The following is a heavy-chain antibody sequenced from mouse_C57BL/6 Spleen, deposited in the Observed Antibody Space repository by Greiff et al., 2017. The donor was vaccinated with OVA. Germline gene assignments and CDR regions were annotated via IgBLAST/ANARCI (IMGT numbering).Heavy chain of an antibody. Sequence: EVMLVESGPVLVKPGASVKMSCKASGYTFTDYYMNWVKQSHGKSLEWIGVINPYNGGTSYNQKFKGKATLTVDKSSSTAYMELNSLTSEDSAVYYCARWYYFDYWGQGTTLTVSS. CDR2: INPYNGGT. V-gene: IGHV1-19*01. CDR1: GYTFTDYY. CDR3: ARWYYFDY. J-gene: IGHJ2*01.